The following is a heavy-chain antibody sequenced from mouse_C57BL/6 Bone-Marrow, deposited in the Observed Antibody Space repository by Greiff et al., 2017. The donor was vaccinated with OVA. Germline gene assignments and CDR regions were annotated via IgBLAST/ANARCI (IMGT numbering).Heavy chain of an antibody. CDR3: AKKPHSFYAMDY. V-gene: IGHV2-5*01. D-gene: IGHD2-12*01. CDR1: GFSLTSYG. CDR2: IWRGGST. J-gene: IGHJ4*01. Sequence: VQLQESGPGLVQPSQCLSITCTVSGFSLTSYGVHWVRQSPGKGLEWLGVIWRGGSTDYNAAFMSRLSITTDNSKSQVFFKMNSLQADDTTIYYCAKKPHSFYAMDYWGQGTSVTVSS.